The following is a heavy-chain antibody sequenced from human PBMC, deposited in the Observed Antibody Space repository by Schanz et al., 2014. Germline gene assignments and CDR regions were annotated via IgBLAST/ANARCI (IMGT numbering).Heavy chain of an antibody. CDR3: AKRNHDMQSRPLDY. CDR1: GFTFTTYA. D-gene: IGHD3-9*01. J-gene: IGHJ4*02. V-gene: IGHV3-23*01. Sequence: EVQLLESGGGLVQPGESLRLSCAASGFTFTTYAMTWVRQAPGKGLEWVSNISPTGSSTYYADSVKGRFTISRDNSKNTQYLQMSSLRADVTAVYYCAKRNHDMQSRPLDYWGQGTLVIVSS. CDR2: ISPTGSST.